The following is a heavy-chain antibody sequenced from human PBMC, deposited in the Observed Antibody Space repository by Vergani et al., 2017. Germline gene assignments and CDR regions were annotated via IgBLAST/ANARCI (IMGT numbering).Heavy chain of an antibody. D-gene: IGHD1-26*01. J-gene: IGHJ3*02. CDR2: ISYDGSNK. CDR1: GFTFSSYG. V-gene: IGHV3-30*18. Sequence: QVQLVESGGGGVQPGRSLRLSCAASGFTFSSYGMHWVRQAPGKGLEWVAVISYDGSNKYYADSVKGRFTISRDNSKNTLYLQMNSLRAEDTAVYYCAKAVRSGSYYVPDAFDIWGQGTMVTVSS. CDR3: AKAVRSGSYYVPDAFDI.